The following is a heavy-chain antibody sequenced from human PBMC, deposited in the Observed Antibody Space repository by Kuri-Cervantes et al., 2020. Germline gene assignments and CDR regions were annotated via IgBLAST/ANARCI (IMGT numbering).Heavy chain of an antibody. CDR2: IIPIFGTA. CDR3: ARGGYCSGGSCWGYGMDV. J-gene: IGHJ6*02. Sequence: SVKVSCKASGGTFSSYAISWVRQAPGQGLERMGGIIPIFGTANYAQKFQGRVTITADESTSTAYMELSSLRSEDTAVYYCARGGYCSGGSCWGYGMDVWGQGTTVTVSS. CDR1: GGTFSSYA. D-gene: IGHD2-15*01. V-gene: IGHV1-69*13.